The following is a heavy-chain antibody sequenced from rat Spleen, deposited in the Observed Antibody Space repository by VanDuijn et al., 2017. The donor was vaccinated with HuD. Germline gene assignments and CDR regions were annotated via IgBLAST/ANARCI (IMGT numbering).Heavy chain of an antibody. CDR2: ITYTGGST. CDR1: GFTFNKYW. V-gene: IGHV5-31*01. CDR3: TRGSLFDY. J-gene: IGHJ2*01. Sequence: EVKLVESGGGLVQPGRSLKLSCAASGFTFNKYWMTWIRQAPGRGLEWVASITYTGGSTYYPDSVKGRFTISRDNAKSTLYLQMNSLRSEDTATYYCTRGSLFDYWGQGVMVTVSS.